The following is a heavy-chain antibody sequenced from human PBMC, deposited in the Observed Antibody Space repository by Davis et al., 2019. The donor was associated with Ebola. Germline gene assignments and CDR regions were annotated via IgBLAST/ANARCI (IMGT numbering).Heavy chain of an antibody. J-gene: IGHJ5*02. Sequence: KVSCKASGYSFTSGWIGWVRQMPGKGLEWMAIISPGDSDTRYSPSFQGRVTMSVDKSISTAYLQWSSLEASDTAMYYCARQPGAGWFDPWGQGTLVIVSS. CDR2: ISPGDSDT. V-gene: IGHV5-51*01. CDR1: GYSFTSGW. D-gene: IGHD7-27*01. CDR3: ARQPGAGWFDP.